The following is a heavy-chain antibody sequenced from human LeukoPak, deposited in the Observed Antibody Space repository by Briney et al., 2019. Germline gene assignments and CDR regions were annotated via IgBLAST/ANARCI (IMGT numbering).Heavy chain of an antibody. CDR3: ARGRSYGPQDY. Sequence: SETLSLTCTVSGGSISSGGYYWSWIRQHPGKGLEWIGYIYYSGSTYYNPSLKSRVTIPVDTSKNQFSLKLSSVTAADTAVYYCARGRSYGPQDYWGQGTLVTVSS. D-gene: IGHD5-18*01. J-gene: IGHJ4*02. CDR1: GGSISSGGYY. CDR2: IYYSGST. V-gene: IGHV4-31*03.